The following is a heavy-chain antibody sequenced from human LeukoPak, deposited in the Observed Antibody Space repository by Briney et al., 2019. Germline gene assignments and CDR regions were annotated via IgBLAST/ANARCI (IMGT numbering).Heavy chain of an antibody. CDR1: GFTVSSNY. CDR2: IYSGGTT. J-gene: IGHJ4*02. D-gene: IGHD3-10*01. CDR3: ARSGSGSYFLDY. V-gene: IGHV3-53*01. Sequence: GGSLRLSCAASGFTVSSNYMSWVRQAPGKGLEWVSAIYSGGTTYYADSVKGRFTISRDNFKHTLYLQMNSLRAEDTAVYYCARSGSGSYFLDYWGQGTLVTVSS.